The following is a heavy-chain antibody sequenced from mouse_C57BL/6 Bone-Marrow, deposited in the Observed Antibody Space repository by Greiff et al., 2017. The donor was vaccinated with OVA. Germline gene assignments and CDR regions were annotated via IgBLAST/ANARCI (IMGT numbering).Heavy chain of an antibody. V-gene: IGHV2-2*01. CDR2: IWRGGST. Sequence: QVQLKQSGPGLVQPSQSLSITCTVSGFSLTSYGVHWVRQSPGKGLEWLGVIWRGGSTDDNAAFISSLSSSKDNTKSQVFLKMHSLQADDTAIYYCARSFLRRGDYWGQGTSVTVSS. CDR1: GFSLTSYG. D-gene: IGHD1-2*01. CDR3: ARSFLRRGDY. J-gene: IGHJ4*01.